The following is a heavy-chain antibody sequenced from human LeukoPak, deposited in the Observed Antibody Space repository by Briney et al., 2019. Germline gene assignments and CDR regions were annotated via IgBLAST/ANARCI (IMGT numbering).Heavy chain of an antibody. CDR2: IHTSGTT. Sequence: SETLSLTCTVSGDSMGRYYWSFIRQPAGKGLEWIGRIHTSGTTWYNASLKSRVTMSVDASKNQFSLWLTSVTAADTAVYYCASIEYSSSSGLYWGQGTLVTVSS. D-gene: IGHD6-6*01. V-gene: IGHV4-4*07. CDR1: GDSMGRYY. CDR3: ASIEYSSSSGLY. J-gene: IGHJ4*02.